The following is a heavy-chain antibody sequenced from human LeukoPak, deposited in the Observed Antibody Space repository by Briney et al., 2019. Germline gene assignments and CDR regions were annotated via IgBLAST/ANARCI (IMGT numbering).Heavy chain of an antibody. J-gene: IGHJ4*02. CDR2: VRGDGGAT. D-gene: IGHD3-22*01. CDR1: GFTFRSYA. V-gene: IGHV3-23*01. CDR3: AKGYCSSGSCSRLADY. Sequence: PGGSLRLSCAASGFTFRSYAMSWVRQAPGKGLEWVSGVRGDGGATDYADSVKGRFTISRDNSKSTLYLQMNSLRGEDTAVYYCAKGYCSSGSCSRLADYWGQGTLVTVST.